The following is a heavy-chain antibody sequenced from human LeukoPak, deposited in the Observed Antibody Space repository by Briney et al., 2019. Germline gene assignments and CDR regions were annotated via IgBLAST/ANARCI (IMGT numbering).Heavy chain of an antibody. Sequence: SETLSLTCAVSGVSFSGYYWSWIRQPPGKGLEWIGEINHSGSTNYNPSLKSRVTISVDTSKNQFSLKLNSVTAADTAVYYCGYGYFYWGQGTQVTVSS. CDR1: GVSFSGYY. V-gene: IGHV4-34*01. D-gene: IGHD2-2*03. J-gene: IGHJ4*02. CDR3: GYGYFY. CDR2: INHSGST.